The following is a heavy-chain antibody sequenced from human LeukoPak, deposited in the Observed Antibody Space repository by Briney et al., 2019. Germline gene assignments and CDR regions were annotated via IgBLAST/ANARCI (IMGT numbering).Heavy chain of an antibody. D-gene: IGHD2-15*01. CDR3: ARDHCSPGTCLGGH. V-gene: IGHV1-69*04. CDR1: GDTFIPYT. Sequence: SVKVSCKASGDTFIPYTFSWVRQAPGQGLEWIGRIIPSLDVANFAQKFQGRVTLSVDRDTATTYMEVTSLRSEDTAIYYCARDHCSPGTCLGGHWGQGTLVTVSS. J-gene: IGHJ4*02. CDR2: IIPSLDVA.